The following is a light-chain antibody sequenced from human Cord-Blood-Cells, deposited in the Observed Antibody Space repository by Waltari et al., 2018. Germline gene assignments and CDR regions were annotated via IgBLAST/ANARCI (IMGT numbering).Light chain of an antibody. CDR2: DAS. V-gene: IGKV1-33*01. J-gene: IGKJ2*03. CDR3: QQYDNLPYS. CDR1: QDISNY. Sequence: DIQMTQSPSSLSASVGDRVTITCQASQDISNYLNWYQQKPGKAPKLLIYDASNLETGVPSRVSGSGSGTDFTFTISSLQPEDIATYYCQQYDNLPYSFGQGTKPEIK.